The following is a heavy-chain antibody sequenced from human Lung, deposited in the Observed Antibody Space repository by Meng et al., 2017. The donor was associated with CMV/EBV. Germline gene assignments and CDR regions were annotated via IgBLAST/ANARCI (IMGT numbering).Heavy chain of an antibody. CDR2: INPNSDGT. Sequence: ASVXVSXKASGYTFIGYYIHWVRQAPGQGLEWMGCINPNSDGTNYAQKFQGRVTMTRDTSISTAYMELNRLRFDDTAVYYCARSAQLWLDHFDYWGQRTLVTVSS. CDR1: GYTFIGYY. J-gene: IGHJ4*02. V-gene: IGHV1-2*02. D-gene: IGHD5-18*01. CDR3: ARSAQLWLDHFDY.